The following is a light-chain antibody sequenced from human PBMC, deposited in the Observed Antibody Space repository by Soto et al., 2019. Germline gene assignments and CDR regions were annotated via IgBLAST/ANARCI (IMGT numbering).Light chain of an antibody. J-gene: IGKJ2*01. CDR3: QQRSNWPLYT. CDR1: QSVSSN. V-gene: IGKV3-11*01. CDR2: DAF. Sequence: EIVMTQSPATLSVSPGERATLSCRASQSVSSNLAWYQQKPGQAPRLLIYDAFKRATGIPDRFSGSGSGTDFTLTISSLEPEDFAVYFCQQRSNWPLYTFGQGTKLEIK.